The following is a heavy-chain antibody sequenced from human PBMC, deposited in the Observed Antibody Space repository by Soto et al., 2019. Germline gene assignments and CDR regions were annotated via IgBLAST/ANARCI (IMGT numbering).Heavy chain of an antibody. CDR3: VMGMQLWRLDS. CDR2: INTDGSVA. Sequence: EVQLVESGGGLVQPGASLRLSCAASGLTFRSYWMHWVRQAPGKGLVWVSRINTDGSVAMYVDSVKGRFTISRDNAKNTLYLHMISLRAEDTAVYYCVMGMQLWRLDSWGHRTLVTVSS. V-gene: IGHV3-74*03. D-gene: IGHD2-21*01. CDR1: GLTFRSYW. J-gene: IGHJ5*01.